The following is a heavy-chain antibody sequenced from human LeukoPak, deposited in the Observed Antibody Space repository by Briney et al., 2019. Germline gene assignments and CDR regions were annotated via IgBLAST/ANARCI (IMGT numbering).Heavy chain of an antibody. CDR1: GGSISSGSYY. V-gene: IGHV4-61*02. Sequence: SETLSLTCTVSGGSISSGSYYWSWIRQPAGKGLEWIGRIYTSGSTNYNPSLKSRVTISVDTSKNQFSLKLSSVTAADTAVYYCAREVEAVAGNYYYYYYMDVWGKGTTVTISS. CDR3: AREVEAVAGNYYYYYYMDV. J-gene: IGHJ6*03. D-gene: IGHD6-19*01. CDR2: IYTSGST.